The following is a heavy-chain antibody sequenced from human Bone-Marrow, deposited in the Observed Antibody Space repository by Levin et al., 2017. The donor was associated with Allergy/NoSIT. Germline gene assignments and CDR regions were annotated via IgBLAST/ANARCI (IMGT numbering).Heavy chain of an antibody. D-gene: IGHD2-15*01. CDR1: GFTFSSYA. CDR3: AKDIVDCSGGSCYLYYYYYGMDV. Sequence: PGGSLRLSCAASGFTFSSYAMSWVRQAPGKGLEWVSAISGSGGSTYYADSVKGRFTISRDNSKNTLYLQMNSLRAEDTAVYYCAKDIVDCSGGSCYLYYYYYGMDVWGQGTTVTVSS. V-gene: IGHV3-23*01. J-gene: IGHJ6*02. CDR2: ISGSGGST.